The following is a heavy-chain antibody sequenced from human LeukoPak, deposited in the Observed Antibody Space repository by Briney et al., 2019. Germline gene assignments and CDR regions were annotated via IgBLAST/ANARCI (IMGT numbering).Heavy chain of an antibody. CDR1: GGSFSGYY. CDR2: INHSGST. Sequence: SETLSLTCAVYGGSFSGYYWSWIRQPPGKGLEWIGEINHSGSTNYNPSLKSRVTISVDTSKNQFSLKLSSVAAADTAVYYCARGRHFSSGYSRRAFDIWGQGTMVTVSS. D-gene: IGHD3-22*01. J-gene: IGHJ3*02. V-gene: IGHV4-34*01. CDR3: ARGRHFSSGYSRRAFDI.